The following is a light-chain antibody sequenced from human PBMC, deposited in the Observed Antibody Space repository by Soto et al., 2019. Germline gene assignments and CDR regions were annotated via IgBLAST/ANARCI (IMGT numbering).Light chain of an antibody. V-gene: IGLV6-57*02. CDR3: QSYDSSNHRV. CDR2: EDN. CDR1: SGRIASNY. J-gene: IGLJ3*02. Sequence: NFMLTQPHSVSESPGTTVTISCTGSSGRIASNYVQWYQQRPGSAPTTVIYEDNQRPSGVPDRFSGSIDSSSNSASLTISGLKTEDEADYYCQSYDSSNHRVFGGGTNLTVL.